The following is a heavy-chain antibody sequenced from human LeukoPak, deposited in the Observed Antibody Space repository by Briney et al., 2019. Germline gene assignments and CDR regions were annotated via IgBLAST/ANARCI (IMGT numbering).Heavy chain of an antibody. CDR3: ARAVIVGAQDDAFDI. CDR1: GFTFSSYG. V-gene: IGHV3-30*02. D-gene: IGHD1-26*01. J-gene: IGHJ3*02. Sequence: QPGGSLRLSCAASGFTFSSYGMHWVRQAPGKGLEWVAFIRYDGSNKYYADSVKGRFTISRDNAKNSLYLQMNSLRAEDTAVYYCARAVIVGAQDDAFDIWGQGTMVTVSS. CDR2: IRYDGSNK.